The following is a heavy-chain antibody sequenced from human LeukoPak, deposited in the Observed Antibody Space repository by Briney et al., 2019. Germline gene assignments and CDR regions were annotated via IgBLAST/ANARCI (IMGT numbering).Heavy chain of an antibody. CDR1: GFTFSTNY. CDR3: AREVPYGYYYDSSWYFDL. D-gene: IGHD3-22*01. Sequence: GGSLRLSCAASGFTFSTNYMSWVRQAPGKGLEWVSVIYSGGSTYYADSVKGRFTISRDNFKNTLYLQMNSLRAEDTAVYYCAREVPYGYYYDSSWYFDLWGRGTLVTVSS. V-gene: IGHV3-66*01. CDR2: IYSGGST. J-gene: IGHJ2*01.